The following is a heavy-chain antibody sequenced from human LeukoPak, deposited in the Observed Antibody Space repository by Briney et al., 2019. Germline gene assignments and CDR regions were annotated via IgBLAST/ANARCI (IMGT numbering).Heavy chain of an antibody. D-gene: IGHD1-26*01. Sequence: ASVKVSCKASGYTFTGYYIHWVRQAPGQGLEWMAWINPNSGDTDCAQKFQGRVSMTRDTSISTAYMDLSRLTSDDTAVYCCAILLGATTNFDYWGQGTLVTVSS. J-gene: IGHJ4*02. V-gene: IGHV1-2*02. CDR3: AILLGATTNFDY. CDR1: GYTFTGYY. CDR2: INPNSGDT.